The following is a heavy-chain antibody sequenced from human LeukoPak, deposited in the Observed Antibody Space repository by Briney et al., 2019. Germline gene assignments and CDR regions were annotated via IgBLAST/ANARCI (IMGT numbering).Heavy chain of an antibody. D-gene: IGHD3-10*01. J-gene: IGHJ6*02. Sequence: SQTLSLTCAISGDSVSSNSAAWNCIRQSPSRGLERLGRTYYRCKWYNDYAVSVISRITINPDTSKYQFSLQLNSVTPEDTAVYYCARDTMVRGVIFYYYYYGMDVWGQGTTVTVSS. CDR1: GDSVSSNSAA. CDR3: ARDTMVRGVIFYYYYYGMDV. V-gene: IGHV6-1*01. CDR2: TYYRCKWYN.